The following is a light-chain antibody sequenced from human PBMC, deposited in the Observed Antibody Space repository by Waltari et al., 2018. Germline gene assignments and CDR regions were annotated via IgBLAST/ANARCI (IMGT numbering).Light chain of an antibody. CDR2: WAS. CDR1: QSVLHTNNRNY. V-gene: IGKV4-1*01. Sequence: DIVMTQSPDSLAVSLGERATINCKSSQSVLHTNNRNYLAWYQQRPGQSPKLLFPWASDRESGVPDRVSGSGSGTDFTLTITSLQAEDVATYYCQQYYATPLTFGGGTKVVIK. CDR3: QQYYATPLT. J-gene: IGKJ4*01.